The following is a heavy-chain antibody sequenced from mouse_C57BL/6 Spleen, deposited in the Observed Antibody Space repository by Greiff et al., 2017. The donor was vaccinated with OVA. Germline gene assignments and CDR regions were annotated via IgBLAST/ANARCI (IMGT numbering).Heavy chain of an antibody. V-gene: IGHV1-64*01. CDR3: ARSSGVATDYYAMDY. Sequence: QVQLQQSGAELVKPGASVKLSCKASGYTFTSYWMHWVKQRPGQGLEWIGMIHPNSGSTNYNEKFKSKATLTVDKSSSTAYMQLSSLTSEDSAVYYCARSSGVATDYYAMDYWGQGTSVTVSS. J-gene: IGHJ4*01. D-gene: IGHD1-1*02. CDR1: GYTFTSYW. CDR2: IHPNSGST.